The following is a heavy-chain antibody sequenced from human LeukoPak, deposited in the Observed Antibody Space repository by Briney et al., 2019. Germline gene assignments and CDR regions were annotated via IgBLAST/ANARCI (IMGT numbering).Heavy chain of an antibody. V-gene: IGHV1-18*01. CDR2: ISAYNDNT. CDR1: GYTFTSYD. D-gene: IGHD6-19*01. CDR3: ARDEGGAAVANY. J-gene: IGHJ4*02. Sequence: ASVKVSCKASGYTFTSYDINWVRQAPGQGLEWMGWISAYNDNTNYAQRLQGRVTMTTDTSTSTAYMELRSLRSDDTAIYYCARDEGGAAVANYRGQGTLVTVSS.